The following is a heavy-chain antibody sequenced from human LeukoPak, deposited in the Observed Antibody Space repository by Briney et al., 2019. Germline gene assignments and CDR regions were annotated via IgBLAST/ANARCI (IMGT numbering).Heavy chain of an antibody. V-gene: IGHV3-9*01. J-gene: IGHJ4*02. CDR2: ISWNSGSI. CDR3: AKVDSDYGSGSYPTGFDY. D-gene: IGHD3-10*01. Sequence: PGGSLRLSCAASGFTFDDYAMHWVRQAPGKGLEWVSGISWNSGSIGYADSVKGRFTISRDNAKNSLYLQMNSLRAEDTALYYCAKVDSDYGSGSYPTGFDYWGQGTLVTVSS. CDR1: GFTFDDYA.